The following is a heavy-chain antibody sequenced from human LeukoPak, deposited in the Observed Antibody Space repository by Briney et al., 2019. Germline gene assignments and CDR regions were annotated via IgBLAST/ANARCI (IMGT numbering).Heavy chain of an antibody. CDR1: GGSISSGDYY. CDR2: IYYSGST. V-gene: IGHV4-30-4*01. CDR3: ARTDSSSWYAGWYFDL. Sequence: SQTLSLTCTVSGGSISSGDYYWSWIRQPPGKGLEWIGYIYYSGSTYYNPSLKSRVTISVDTSKNQFSLKLSSVTAADTAVYYCARTDSSSWYAGWYFDLWGRGTLVTVSS. D-gene: IGHD6-13*01. J-gene: IGHJ2*01.